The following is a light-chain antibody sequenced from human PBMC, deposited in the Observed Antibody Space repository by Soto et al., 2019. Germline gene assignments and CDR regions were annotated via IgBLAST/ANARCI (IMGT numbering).Light chain of an antibody. CDR3: ETWDSNIWV. Sequence: QPVLTQSSSASAYLGSSVKLTCTLSSGHSSYIIAWHQQQPGKAPRYLMKLEGSGSYNKGSGVPDRFSGSSSGADRYLTISNLQFEDEADYYCETWDSNIWVFGGGTKVNVL. V-gene: IGLV4-60*02. J-gene: IGLJ3*02. CDR1: SGHSSYI. CDR2: LEGSGSY.